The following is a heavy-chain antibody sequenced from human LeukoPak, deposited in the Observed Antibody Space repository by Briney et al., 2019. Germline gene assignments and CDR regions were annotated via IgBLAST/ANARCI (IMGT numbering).Heavy chain of an antibody. CDR3: AKSGETSYYDSSGYPRGGPSPFRRHFDY. Sequence: GGSLRLSCAASGFTFSSYAMSWVRQAPGKGLEWVSAISGSGGSTYYADSVKGRFTISRDNSKNTLYLQMNSLRAEDTAVYYCAKSGETSYYDSSGYPRGGPSPFRRHFDYWGQGTLVTVSS. D-gene: IGHD3-22*01. V-gene: IGHV3-23*01. CDR1: GFTFSSYA. J-gene: IGHJ4*02. CDR2: ISGSGGST.